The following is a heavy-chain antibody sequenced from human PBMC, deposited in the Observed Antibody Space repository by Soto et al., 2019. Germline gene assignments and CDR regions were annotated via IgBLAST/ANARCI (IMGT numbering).Heavy chain of an antibody. CDR1: GFTVSSNY. J-gene: IGHJ6*02. Sequence: GGSLRLSCAASGFTVSSNYMSWVRQAPGKGLEWVSVIYSGGSTYYADSVKGRFTISRDNSKNTLYLQMNSLRAEDTAVYYCAREGPGYYYGMDVWGQGTTVTVSS. CDR3: AREGPGYYYGMDV. V-gene: IGHV3-53*01. CDR2: IYSGGST.